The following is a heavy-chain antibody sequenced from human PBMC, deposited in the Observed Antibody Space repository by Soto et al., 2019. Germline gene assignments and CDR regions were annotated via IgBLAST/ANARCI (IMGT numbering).Heavy chain of an antibody. J-gene: IGHJ5*02. CDR2: IYDSRST. D-gene: IGHD2-2*01. Sequence: SETLSLTCTVAGASVTSDSYSWSWIRQPPGKGLEWIGYIYDSRSTNYNSSLKSRVTILVDRSKNQFSLKLSSVTAADTAVYYCARVPTPWGQGTLVTVSS. CDR3: ARVPTP. CDR1: GASVTSDSYS. V-gene: IGHV4-61*01.